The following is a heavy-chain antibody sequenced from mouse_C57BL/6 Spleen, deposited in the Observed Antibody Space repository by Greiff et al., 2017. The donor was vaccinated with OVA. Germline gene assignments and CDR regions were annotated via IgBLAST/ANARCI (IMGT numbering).Heavy chain of an antibody. J-gene: IGHJ2*01. CDR2: INPYNGGT. V-gene: IGHV1-19*01. CDR1: GYTFTDYY. CDR3: ARAGGFQYYFDY. Sequence: EVMLVESGPVLVKPGASVKMSCKASGYTFTDYYMNWVKQSHGKSLEWIGVINPYNGGTSYNQKFKGKATLTVDKSSSTAYMELNSLTSEDSAVYYCARAGGFQYYFDYWGQGTTLTVSS.